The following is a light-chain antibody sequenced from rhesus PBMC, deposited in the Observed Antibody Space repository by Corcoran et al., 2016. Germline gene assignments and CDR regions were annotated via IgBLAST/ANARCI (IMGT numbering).Light chain of an antibody. Sequence: DIQMTQSPSSLSASVGDTVTITYRARQGISSYLNCFQQKPGKAPKLLIDAATTLQRGGPSRFSGSGSGTDFTLTISSLQSEDVATYYCQHYSSRPPTFGPGTKLDIK. J-gene: IGKJ3*01. V-gene: IGKV1-28*02. CDR2: AAT. CDR1: QGISSY. CDR3: QHYSSRPPT.